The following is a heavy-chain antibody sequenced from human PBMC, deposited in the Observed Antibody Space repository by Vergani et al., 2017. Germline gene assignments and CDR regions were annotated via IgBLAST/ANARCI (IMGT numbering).Heavy chain of an antibody. CDR3: ERHDQGGSGGAYGDYWVDY. Sequence: QVQLQESGPGLVKPSETLSLTCAVSGYSISSGYYWGWIRQPPGKGLEWIGSIYHSGSTYYNPSLKSRVTISVDTSKNQFSLKLGSVTAADSAVYYCERHDQGGSGGAYGDYWVDYWGQGTLVTVSS. CDR2: IYHSGST. CDR1: GYSISSGYY. D-gene: IGHD4-17*01. V-gene: IGHV4-38-2*01. J-gene: IGHJ4*02.